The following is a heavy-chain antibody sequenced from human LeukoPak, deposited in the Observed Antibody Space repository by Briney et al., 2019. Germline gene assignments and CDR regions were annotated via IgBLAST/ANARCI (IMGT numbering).Heavy chain of an antibody. V-gene: IGHV3-23*01. CDR3: AKGIAGSRPPFDY. Sequence: GGSLRLSCEASGFTFSSYAMSWVRQAPRKGLEWVSGISGSGGSTYYADSVKGRFTISRDNSKNTLYLQMNSLRAEDTAVHYCAKGIAGSRPPFDYWGQGTLVTVSS. CDR1: GFTFSSYA. J-gene: IGHJ4*02. CDR2: ISGSGGST.